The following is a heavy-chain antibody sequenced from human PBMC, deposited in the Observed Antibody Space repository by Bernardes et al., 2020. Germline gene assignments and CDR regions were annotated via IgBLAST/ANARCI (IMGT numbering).Heavy chain of an antibody. CDR2: INPNSGGT. Sequence: ASVKVSCKASGYTFTCYYMHWVRQAPGQGLEWMGWINPNSGGTNYAQKFQGRVTMTRDTSISTAYMELSRLRSDDTAVYYCARGNWNPGRWYYYGMDVWGQGTTVTVSS. CDR1: GYTFTCYY. D-gene: IGHD1-1*01. V-gene: IGHV1-2*02. J-gene: IGHJ6*02. CDR3: ARGNWNPGRWYYYGMDV.